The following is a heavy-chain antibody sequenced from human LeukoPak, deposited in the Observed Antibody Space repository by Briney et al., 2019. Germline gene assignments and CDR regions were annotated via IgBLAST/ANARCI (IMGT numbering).Heavy chain of an antibody. J-gene: IGHJ3*02. D-gene: IGHD3-22*01. CDR1: GGSFSGYY. V-gene: IGHV4-34*01. CDR3: ARVYYDSSGYYPLAFDI. Sequence: SETLSLTCAVYGGSFSGYYWSWIRQPPGKGPEWIGEINHSGSTNYNPSLKSRVTISVDTSKNQFSLKLSSVTAADTAVYYCARVYYDSSGYYPLAFDIWGQGTMVTVSS. CDR2: INHSGST.